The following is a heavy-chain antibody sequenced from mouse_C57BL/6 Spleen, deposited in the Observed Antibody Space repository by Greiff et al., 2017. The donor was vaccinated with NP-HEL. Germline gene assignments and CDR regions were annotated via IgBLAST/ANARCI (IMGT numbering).Heavy chain of an antibody. CDR3: VIHDGYDGSDYYWYFDV. V-gene: IGHV10-1*01. CDR2: IRSKSNNYAT. D-gene: IGHD2-2*01. J-gene: IGHJ1*03. CDR1: GFSFNTYA. Sequence: EVQLVESGGGLVQPKGSLKLSCAASGFSFNTYAMNWVRQAPGKGLEWVARIRSKSNNYATYYADSVKDRFTISRDDSESMLYLQMNNLETEDTAMYYCVIHDGYDGSDYYWYFDVWGTGTTVTVSS.